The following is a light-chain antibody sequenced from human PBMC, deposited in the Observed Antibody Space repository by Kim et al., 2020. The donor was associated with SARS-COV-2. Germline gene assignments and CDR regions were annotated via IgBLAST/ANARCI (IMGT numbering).Light chain of an antibody. J-gene: IGLJ2*01. CDR2: GKN. V-gene: IGLV3-19*01. Sequence: SSELTQDPAVSVALGQTVRITCQGDSLRSYYASWYQQKPGQAPVLVIYGKNNRPSGIPGRFSGSSSGNTASLTITGAQAEDEADYYCNSRDSSGNHHVVFGGGTQLTVL. CDR3: NSRDSSGNHHVV. CDR1: SLRSYY.